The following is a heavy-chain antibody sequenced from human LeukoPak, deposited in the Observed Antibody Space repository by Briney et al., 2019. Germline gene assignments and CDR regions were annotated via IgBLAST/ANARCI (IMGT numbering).Heavy chain of an antibody. Sequence: GGTLRLSCAASGFTFSTYGMSWVRQAPGKGLEWVSGISGSGGSTYYADSVKGRFTISRDNSKNTLYLQMNSLRAEDTAVYYCARDGGWLYYYYYYMDVWGKGTTVTVSS. D-gene: IGHD5-12*01. CDR2: ISGSGGST. J-gene: IGHJ6*03. CDR3: ARDGGWLYYYYYYMDV. V-gene: IGHV3-23*01. CDR1: GFTFSTYG.